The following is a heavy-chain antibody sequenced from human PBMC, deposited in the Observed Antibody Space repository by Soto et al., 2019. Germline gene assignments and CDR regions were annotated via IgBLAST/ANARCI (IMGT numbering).Heavy chain of an antibody. J-gene: IGHJ1*01. D-gene: IGHD3-16*01. CDR3: AGGGTTGGLGV. CDR2: TSYDGSDK. CDR1: GFTFRSYV. Sequence: QVQLVESGGGVVQPGTSLRVSCVGSGFTFRSYVIHWVRQAPGKGLEWVALTSYDGSDKYYGDSVRGRFTISRDNSRNTVDLQRDSLRLEDTALYCGAGGGTTGGLGVWGQGTLVSVSS. V-gene: IGHV3-30*19.